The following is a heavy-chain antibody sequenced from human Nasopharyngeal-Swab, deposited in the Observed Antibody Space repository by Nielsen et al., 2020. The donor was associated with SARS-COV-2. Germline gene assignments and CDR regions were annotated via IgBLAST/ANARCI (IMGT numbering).Heavy chain of an antibody. CDR2: IIPIFGTA. J-gene: IGHJ5*02. D-gene: IGHD6-13*01. CDR3: ATERAVAGLRVGFDP. V-gene: IGHV1-69*13. Sequence: SVKVSCKASGGTFSSYAISWVRQAPGQGLEWMGGIIPIFGTANYAQKFQGRVTITADESTSTAYMELSSLRSEDTAVYYCATERAVAGLRVGFDPWGQGTLVTVSS. CDR1: GGTFSSYA.